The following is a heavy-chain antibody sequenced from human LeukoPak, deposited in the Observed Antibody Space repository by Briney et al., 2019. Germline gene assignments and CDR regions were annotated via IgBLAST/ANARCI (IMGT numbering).Heavy chain of an antibody. CDR2: SSNSGCT. V-gene: IGHV4-61*01. CDR3: ARADNYYDRAFDP. CDR1: GGSFSSGSHP. Sequence: PSETLSLTCTVSGGSFSSGSHPWSWIRQPPGKGLEWIGYSSNSGCTNCNPSLKSRVTISVDTSKNQFSLKLTSVTAADTAVYYCARADNYYDRAFDPWGQGTLVTVSS. D-gene: IGHD3-22*01. J-gene: IGHJ5*02.